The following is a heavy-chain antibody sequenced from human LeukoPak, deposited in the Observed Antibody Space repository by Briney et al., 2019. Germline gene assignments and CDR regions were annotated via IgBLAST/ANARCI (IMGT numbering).Heavy chain of an antibody. Sequence: PGGSLRLSCAASGFTFSSYWMHWVRQAPGKGLVWVSRINTDGSSTSYADSVKGRFTISRDNAKNTLYLQMNSLRAEDTAVYYCASAYCSSTSCPLGYWGQGTLVTVSS. CDR3: ASAYCSSTSCPLGY. V-gene: IGHV3-74*01. CDR2: INTDGSST. D-gene: IGHD2-2*01. CDR1: GFTFSSYW. J-gene: IGHJ4*02.